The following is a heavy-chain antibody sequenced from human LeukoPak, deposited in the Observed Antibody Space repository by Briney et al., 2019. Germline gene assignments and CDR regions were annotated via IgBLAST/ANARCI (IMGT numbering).Heavy chain of an antibody. D-gene: IGHD3-16*01. CDR3: AKASWVSSADAVL. Sequence: PGGSLRLSCAASGFIFSSYAMSWVREAPARGLEWVSSLRCNGDTFYSDSVKGRCTLSRDESRNAVYLQLNNLRVKDTAVYYCAKASWVSSADAVLWGQGTVVTVSS. CDR2: LRCNGDT. V-gene: IGHV3-23*01. J-gene: IGHJ4*02. CDR1: GFIFSSYA.